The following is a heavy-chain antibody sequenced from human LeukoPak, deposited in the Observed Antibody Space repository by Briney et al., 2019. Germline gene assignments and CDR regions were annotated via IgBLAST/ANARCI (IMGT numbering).Heavy chain of an antibody. J-gene: IGHJ4*02. CDR1: GFTFSSYA. D-gene: IGHD2-15*01. Sequence: LRLSCAASGFTFSSYAMSWVRQAPGKGLEWIGYIYHSGSTYYNPSLKSRVTISVDRSKNQFSLKLSSVTAADTAVYYCARGVASDYWGQGTLVTVSS. CDR2: IYHSGST. V-gene: IGHV4-30-2*01. CDR3: ARGVASDY.